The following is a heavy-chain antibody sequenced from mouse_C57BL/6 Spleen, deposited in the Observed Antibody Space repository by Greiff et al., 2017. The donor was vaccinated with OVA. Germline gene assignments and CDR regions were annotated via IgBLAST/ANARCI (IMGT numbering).Heavy chain of an antibody. CDR2: ISSGSSTI. J-gene: IGHJ4*01. Sequence: EVMLVESGGGLVKPGGSLKLSCAASGFTFSDYGMHWVRQAPEKGLEWVAYISSGSSTIYYADTVKGRFTISRDKAKNTLFLQMTSLRSEDTAMYYCARGDTMITTYAMDYWGQGTSVTVSS. CDR1: GFTFSDYG. D-gene: IGHD2-4*01. CDR3: ARGDTMITTYAMDY. V-gene: IGHV5-17*01.